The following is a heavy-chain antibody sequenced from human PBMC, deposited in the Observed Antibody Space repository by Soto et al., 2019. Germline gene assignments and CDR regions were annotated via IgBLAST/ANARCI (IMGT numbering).Heavy chain of an antibody. J-gene: IGHJ6*03. D-gene: IGHD2-15*01. CDR2: INSDGSVS. V-gene: IGHV3-74*01. CDR1: GFTFSNYW. CDR3: ARGYCVGGTCYSLAGSFYYYMDV. Sequence: EVQLVESGGGLVQPGGSLRLSCAASGFTFSNYWMYWVRQAPGKGLVWVSRINSDGSVSSYADSVKGRLTISRDNVKNPLYLQMDGLRAEDTAVYYCARGYCVGGTCYSLAGSFYYYMDVWGKGTTVTVFS.